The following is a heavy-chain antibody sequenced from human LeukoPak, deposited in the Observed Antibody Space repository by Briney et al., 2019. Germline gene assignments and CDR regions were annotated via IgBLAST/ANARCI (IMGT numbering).Heavy chain of an antibody. V-gene: IGHV4-39*07. Sequence: PSETLSLTCTVSGGSISSSSYYWGWIRQPPGKGLEWIGSIYYSGSTYYNPSLKSRVTISVDTSKNQFSLKLSSVTAADTAVYYCARVGLGSGWYEGAAFDIWGQGAMVTVSS. D-gene: IGHD6-19*01. CDR1: GGSISSSSYY. CDR2: IYYSGST. J-gene: IGHJ3*02. CDR3: ARVGLGSGWYEGAAFDI.